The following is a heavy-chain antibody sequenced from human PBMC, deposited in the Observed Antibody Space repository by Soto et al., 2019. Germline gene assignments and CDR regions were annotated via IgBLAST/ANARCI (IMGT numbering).Heavy chain of an antibody. Sequence: QVQLVESGGGVVQPGRSLRLSCAASGFTFSTYAMHWVRQAPGKGLEWVAIIWYAGSNKNSADSVKGRFTISRDNSKNTLFLEMNSLRAEDTAVYYCARDSGGDYHNYYMDVWGKGTTVTVSS. CDR3: ARDSGGDYHNYYMDV. CDR1: GFTFSTYA. J-gene: IGHJ6*03. V-gene: IGHV3-33*01. CDR2: IWYAGSNK. D-gene: IGHD4-17*01.